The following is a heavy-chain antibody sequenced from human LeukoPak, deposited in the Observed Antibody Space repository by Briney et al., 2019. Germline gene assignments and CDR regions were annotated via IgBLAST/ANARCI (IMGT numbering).Heavy chain of an antibody. D-gene: IGHD6-6*01. CDR3: ARDNAPYTSSSSGLGLFDY. CDR2: IYSGGST. V-gene: IGHV3-53*01. CDR1: GFILNDYP. Sequence: GRSLRLSCAASGFILNDYPMYWVRQAPGKGLEWVSVIYSGGSTYYADSVKGRFTISRDNSKNTLYLQMNSLRAEDTAVYYCARDNAPYTSSSSGLGLFDYWGQGTLVTVSS. J-gene: IGHJ4*02.